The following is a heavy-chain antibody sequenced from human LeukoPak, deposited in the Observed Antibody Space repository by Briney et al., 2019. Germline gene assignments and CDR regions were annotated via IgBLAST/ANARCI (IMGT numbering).Heavy chain of an antibody. CDR3: ARVSFYYGSGSSDDY. Sequence: ASVEVSCKASGYTFTSYGISWVRQAPGQGLEWMGWISAYNGNTNYAQKLQGRVTMTTDTSTSTAYMELRSLRSDDTAVYYCARVSFYYGSGSSDDYWGQGTLVTVSS. CDR2: ISAYNGNT. CDR1: GYTFTSYG. D-gene: IGHD3-10*01. J-gene: IGHJ4*02. V-gene: IGHV1-18*01.